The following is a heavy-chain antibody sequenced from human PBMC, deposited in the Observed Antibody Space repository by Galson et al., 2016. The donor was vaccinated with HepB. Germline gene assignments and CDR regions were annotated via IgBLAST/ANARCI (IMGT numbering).Heavy chain of an antibody. D-gene: IGHD6-19*01. J-gene: IGHJ3*02. Sequence: SLRLSCAASGFSISIYSMNWVRQAPGKGLEWVSAIRGSGTGTSYTDSVKGRFTISRDNSKNTLYLQMNSLRAEDAAVYYCAKISLGGYNSGWWGSFDIWGRGTMVTVSS. CDR3: AKISLGGYNSGWWGSFDI. CDR2: IRGSGTGT. V-gene: IGHV3-23*01. CDR1: GFSISIYS.